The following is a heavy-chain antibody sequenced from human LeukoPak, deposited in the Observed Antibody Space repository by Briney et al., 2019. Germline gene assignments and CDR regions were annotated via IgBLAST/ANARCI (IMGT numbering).Heavy chain of an antibody. D-gene: IGHD6-19*01. CDR2: IYYSGST. V-gene: IGHV4-31*11. J-gene: IGHJ4*02. Sequence: SQTLSLTCAVSGGSISSGGYYWSWIRQHPGKGLEWIGYIYYSGSTYYNPSLKSRVTISVDTSKNQFSLKLSSVTAADTAVYYCARSPVAVAGTAAPGTSTYYFDYWGQGTLVTVSS. CDR3: ARSPVAVAGTAAPGTSTYYFDY. CDR1: GGSISSGGYY.